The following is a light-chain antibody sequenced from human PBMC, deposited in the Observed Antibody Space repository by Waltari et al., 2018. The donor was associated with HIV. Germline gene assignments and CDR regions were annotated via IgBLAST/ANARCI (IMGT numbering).Light chain of an antibody. CDR1: SSNIAAGYD. CDR3: QSYDSSLSAYVV. V-gene: IGLV1-40*01. Sequence: QSVLTQPPSVSGAPGQRVTISCTGTSSNIAAGYDVHWYQQLPATAPTLLIYANIHRPSGVPDRFSVSKSATSASLAITGLQAEDEADYFCQSYDSSLSAYVVFGGGTKLTVL. CDR2: ANI. J-gene: IGLJ2*01.